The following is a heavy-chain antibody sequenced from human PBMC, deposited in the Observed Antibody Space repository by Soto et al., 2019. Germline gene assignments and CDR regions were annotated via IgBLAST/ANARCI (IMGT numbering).Heavy chain of an antibody. J-gene: IGHJ4*02. Sequence: SVKVSCMASRNTLSSYAFSWLRQAPGKGFELMGTIIPILGTTEYEQKFQGRVTITADESTTTVYMELSGLTSGDTAIYFCARGYQPILPYDFWGQGTLVTVSS. CDR3: ARGYQPILPYDF. CDR1: RNTLSSYA. D-gene: IGHD2-15*01. CDR2: IIPILGTT. V-gene: IGHV1-69*11.